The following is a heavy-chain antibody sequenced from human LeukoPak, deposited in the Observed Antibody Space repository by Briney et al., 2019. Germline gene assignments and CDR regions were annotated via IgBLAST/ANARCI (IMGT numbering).Heavy chain of an antibody. CDR2: IKQDGSER. D-gene: IGHD5-12*01. Sequence: GGSLRLSCAASRFTFSNYWMSWVRQAPGKGLEWVANIKQDGSERYYVDSVKGRFTISRDNAKNSMYLQMNSLRAEDTAVYYCARDGATFSGYDWYYYMDVWGKGTTVTVSS. J-gene: IGHJ6*03. CDR1: RFTFSNYW. CDR3: ARDGATFSGYDWYYYMDV. V-gene: IGHV3-7*01.